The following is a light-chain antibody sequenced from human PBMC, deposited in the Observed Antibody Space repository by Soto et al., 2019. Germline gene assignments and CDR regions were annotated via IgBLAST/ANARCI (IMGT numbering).Light chain of an antibody. CDR1: QSISSD. CDR2: AAS. CDR3: QQHYITPWT. Sequence: DTTMTQSPFSLSASVADRVTIHCRTSQSISSDLNWYQQKAGKAPKLLIYAASSLQSGVPSRFSGSGSGTDFTLTISSLQSEDFATYYCQQHYITPWTFGQGTKVDIK. V-gene: IGKV1-39*01. J-gene: IGKJ1*01.